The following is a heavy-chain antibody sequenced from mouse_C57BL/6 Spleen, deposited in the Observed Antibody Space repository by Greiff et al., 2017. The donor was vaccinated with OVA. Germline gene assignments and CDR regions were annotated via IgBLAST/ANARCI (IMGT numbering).Heavy chain of an antibody. CDR3: AREGSNYDFDY. CDR2: ISDGGSYT. D-gene: IGHD2-5*01. Sequence: EVKVVESGGGLVKPGGSLKLSCAASGFTFSSYAMSWVRQTPEKRLEWVATISDGGSYTYYPDNVKGRFTISRDNAKNNLYLQMSHLKSEDTAMYYCAREGSNYDFDYWGQGTTLTVSS. V-gene: IGHV5-4*01. CDR1: GFTFSSYA. J-gene: IGHJ2*01.